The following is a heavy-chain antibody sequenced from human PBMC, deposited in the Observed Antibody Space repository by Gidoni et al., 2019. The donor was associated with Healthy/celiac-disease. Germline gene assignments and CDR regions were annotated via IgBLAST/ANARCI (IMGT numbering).Heavy chain of an antibody. V-gene: IGHV1-8*01. J-gene: IGHJ4*02. CDR2: MNPNRGNT. CDR1: GYTFTSYD. Sequence: QVQLVQSGAEVKKPGASVKVSCKASGYTFTSYDINWVRQATGQGLEWMGWMNPNRGNTGYAQKCQGRVTMTRNTSIRTAYMELSSLRSEDTAVYYCARDRYVSVTIYYFDYWGQGTLVTVSS. D-gene: IGHD4-4*01. CDR3: ARDRYVSVTIYYFDY.